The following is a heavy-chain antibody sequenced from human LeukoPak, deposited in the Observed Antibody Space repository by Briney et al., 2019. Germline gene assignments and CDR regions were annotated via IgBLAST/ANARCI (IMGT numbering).Heavy chain of an antibody. CDR3: ARDLTMVRGLYGMDV. J-gene: IGHJ6*02. V-gene: IGHV4-30-4*01. CDR1: GGSISSGDYY. CDR2: IYYSGST. D-gene: IGHD3-10*01. Sequence: TSQTLSLTCTVSGGSISSGDYYWSWIHQPPGKGLEWIGYIYYSGSTYYNPSLKSRVTISVDTSKNQFSLRLSSVTAADTAVYYCARDLTMVRGLYGMDVWGQGTTVTVSS.